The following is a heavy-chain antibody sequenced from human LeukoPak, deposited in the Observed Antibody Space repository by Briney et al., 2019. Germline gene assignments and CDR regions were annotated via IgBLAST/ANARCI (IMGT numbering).Heavy chain of an antibody. CDR1: GGSISSYY. D-gene: IGHD4-17*01. CDR3: ARDRSYGDHALL. CDR2: IYTSGST. V-gene: IGHV4-4*07. J-gene: IGHJ4*02. Sequence: SETLSLTCTVSGGSISSYYWSWVRQPAGKGLEWIGRIYTSGSTNYNPSLKSRVTMSVDTSKNQFSLKLSSVTAADTAVYYCARDRSYGDHALLWGQGTLVTVSS.